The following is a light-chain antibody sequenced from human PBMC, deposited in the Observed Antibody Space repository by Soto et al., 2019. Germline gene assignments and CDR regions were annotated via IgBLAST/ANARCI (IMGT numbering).Light chain of an antibody. V-gene: IGKV1-8*01. Sequence: AIRMTQSPSSFSASTGDRVTITCRASQGISSYLAWYQQKPGKAPKLLIYAASTLQSGVPSRFSGSGSGTDFALTINSLQPEDFATIYCQQTYSTPWTFGQGTKVDI. CDR3: QQTYSTPWT. J-gene: IGKJ1*01. CDR1: QGISSY. CDR2: AAS.